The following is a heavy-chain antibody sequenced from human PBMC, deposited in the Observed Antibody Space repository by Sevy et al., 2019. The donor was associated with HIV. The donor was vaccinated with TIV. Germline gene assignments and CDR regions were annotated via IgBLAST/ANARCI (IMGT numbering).Heavy chain of an antibody. J-gene: IGHJ4*01. CDR2: IYTSGNT. CDR3: ARTPVIRGLVEKKGWEY. D-gene: IGHD1-26*01. CDR1: GGSISNYY. Sequence: SETLSLTCTVSGGSISNYYWSWMRQPAGKGLEWIGHIYTSGNTNYNPSLKSRVTMSIDTSKNQFSLNLTSVTAADTALYYCARTPVIRGLVEKKGWEYWGQGTLVTVSS. V-gene: IGHV4-4*07.